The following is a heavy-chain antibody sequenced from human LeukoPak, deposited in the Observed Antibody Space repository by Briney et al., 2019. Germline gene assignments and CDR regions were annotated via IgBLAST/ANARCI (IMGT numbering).Heavy chain of an antibody. CDR1: GGTFSSYA. D-gene: IGHD1-26*01. CDR2: ISAYNGNT. CDR3: ARAGFSWELPPLDY. Sequence: ASVKVSCKASGGTFSSYAISWVRQAPGQGLEWMGWISAYNGNTNYAQKLQGRVTMTTDTSTSTAYMELRSLRSDDTAVYYCARAGFSWELPPLDYWGQGTLVTVSS. V-gene: IGHV1-18*01. J-gene: IGHJ4*02.